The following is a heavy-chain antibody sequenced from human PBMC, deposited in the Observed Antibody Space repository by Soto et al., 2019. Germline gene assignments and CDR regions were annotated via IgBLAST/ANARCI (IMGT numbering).Heavy chain of an antibody. CDR2: ISSYNVDT. V-gene: IGHV1-18*01. CDR3: ARGHGEIIGAMDV. Sequence: QAQMVQSGPEVKKPGASVKVSCTASGYRFNTYGISWVRQAPGQGLEWMGRISSYNVDTTYAEKFEDRLTMTTDTSTNTAYMELKSLRSDDTAAYFCARGHGEIIGAMDVWGQGTSVTVSS. J-gene: IGHJ6*02. D-gene: IGHD3-3*01. CDR1: GYRFNTYG.